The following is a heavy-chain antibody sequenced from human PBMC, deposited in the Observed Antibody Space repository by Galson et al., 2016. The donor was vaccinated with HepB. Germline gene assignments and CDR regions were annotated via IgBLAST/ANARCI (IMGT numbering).Heavy chain of an antibody. CDR2: RSYGGGSHT. Sequence: SLRLSCAASGFTFSTYAIHWVRQAPGKGLEWVIVRSYGGGSHTYFDDSVKGRVTISRDNSNNTVYLQMNSLRAEDTAVYYCPTARAGGGSDLGGVYGMDVWGQGATVTVSS. J-gene: IGHJ6*02. CDR1: GFTFSTYA. D-gene: IGHD5-12*01. CDR3: PTARAGGGSDLGGVYGMDV. V-gene: IGHV3-30-3*01.